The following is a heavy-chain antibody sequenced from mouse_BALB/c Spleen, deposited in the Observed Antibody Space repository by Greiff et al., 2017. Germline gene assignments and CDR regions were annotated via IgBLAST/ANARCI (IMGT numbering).Heavy chain of an antibody. CDR1: GFTFRDYY. CDR2: ISDGGSYT. Sequence: EVKLMESGGGLVKPGGSLKLSCAASGFTFRDYYMYWVRQTPEKRLEWVATISDGGSYTYYPDSVKGRFTISRDNAKNNLYLQMSSLKSEDTAMYYCARDGDHGGFAYWGQGTLVTVSA. D-gene: IGHD2-13*01. J-gene: IGHJ3*01. V-gene: IGHV5-4*02. CDR3: ARDGDHGGFAY.